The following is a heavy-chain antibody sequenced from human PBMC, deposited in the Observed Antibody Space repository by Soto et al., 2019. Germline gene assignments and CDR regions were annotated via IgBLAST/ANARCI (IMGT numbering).Heavy chain of an antibody. CDR1: GFTFSSYA. D-gene: IGHD6-19*01. V-gene: IGHV3-30-3*01. CDR2: ISYDGSNK. CDR3: ASRSSGWYALPYYYYGMDD. Sequence: QVQLVESGGGVVQPGRSLRLSCAASGFTFSSYAMHWVRQAPGKGLECVAVISYDGSNKYYADSVKGRFTISRDNSKNTLYLQMNSLRAEDTAVYYCASRSSGWYALPYYYYGMDDWGQGTPVTVSS. J-gene: IGHJ6*02.